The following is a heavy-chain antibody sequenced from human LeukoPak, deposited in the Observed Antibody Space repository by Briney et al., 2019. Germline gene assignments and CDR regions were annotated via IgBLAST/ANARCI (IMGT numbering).Heavy chain of an antibody. CDR3: ATNQGDSYYYYGMGV. D-gene: IGHD3-16*01. CDR2: NSGSGGST. CDR1: GFTFSSYA. J-gene: IGHJ6*04. Sequence: GGSLRLSCVASGFTFSSYAMSWVRQAPGKGLEWVSANSGSGGSTYYADSVKDRFTISRDNSKNTLYLQMNSLRAEDTAVYYCATNQGDSYYYYGMGVWGKGTTVTVSS. V-gene: IGHV3-23*01.